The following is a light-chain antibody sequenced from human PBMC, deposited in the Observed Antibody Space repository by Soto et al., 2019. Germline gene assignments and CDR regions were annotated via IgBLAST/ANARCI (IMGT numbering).Light chain of an antibody. V-gene: IGKV3-20*01. CDR1: QSVSSSY. CDR3: QPYGSSPPTWM. J-gene: IGKJ1*01. CDR2: GAS. Sequence: IVLTQSPGTLSLSPGERATLSCRASQSVSSSYLAWYQQKPGQAPRLLIYGASSRATGIPDRFSGSGSGTVFTLTISRLEPEDFAVYYCQPYGSSPPTWMFGQGTKVDIK.